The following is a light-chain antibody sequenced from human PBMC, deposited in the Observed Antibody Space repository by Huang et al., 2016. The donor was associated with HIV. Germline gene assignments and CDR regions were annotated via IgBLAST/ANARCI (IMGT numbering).Light chain of an antibody. Sequence: DIQMTQSPYSLSASVGDRVTITCRASQSIDAYFNCYQQRTGNAPRLLIYGASSLQSGVPSRFSGSGSGTDFTLTISSLQPEDFATYYCQQTDSSPRTFGQGTKVAIK. CDR3: QQTDSSPRT. J-gene: IGKJ1*01. CDR2: GAS. CDR1: QSIDAY. V-gene: IGKV1-39*01.